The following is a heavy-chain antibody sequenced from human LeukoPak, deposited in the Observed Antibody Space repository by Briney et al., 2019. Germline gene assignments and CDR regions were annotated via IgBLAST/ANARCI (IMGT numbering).Heavy chain of an antibody. CDR1: GYNFTNYW. CDR2: IYPGDSDT. J-gene: IGHJ6*02. Sequence: GESLKISCKGSGYNFTNYWIGWVRQMPGKGLEWMGIIYPGDSDTRYSPSFQGQVTISADKSISTAYLQWNSLKASDTAIYYCARPAGSSAYGMDVWGQGTTVTVSS. CDR3: ARPAGSSAYGMDV. V-gene: IGHV5-51*01.